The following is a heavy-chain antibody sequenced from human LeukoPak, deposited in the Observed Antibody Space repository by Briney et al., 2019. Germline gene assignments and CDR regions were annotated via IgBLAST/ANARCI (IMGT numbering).Heavy chain of an antibody. CDR2: ISGSGGST. J-gene: IGHJ4*02. CDR1: GFTFSSYA. CDR3: ASRLKNPSDYGLSKYYFDS. D-gene: IGHD4-17*01. V-gene: IGHV3-23*01. Sequence: GGSLRLSCAASGFTFSSYAMSLVRQAPGKGLEWVSAISGSGGSTYYADSVKGRFTISRDNSKNTLYLQMNSLRAEDTAVYYCASRLKNPSDYGLSKYYFDSWGQGTLVTVSS.